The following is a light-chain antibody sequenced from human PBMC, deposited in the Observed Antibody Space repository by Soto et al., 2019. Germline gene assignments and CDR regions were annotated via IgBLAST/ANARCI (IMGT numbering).Light chain of an antibody. CDR3: RSYTTRSTVL. CDR2: DVS. CDR1: SSDVGGYNS. J-gene: IGLJ3*02. Sequence: QSALTQPASVSGSPGQSITISCTGTSSDVGGYNSVSWYQQHPAKAPKLMIYDVSNRPAGVSNRFSGSKSGNTASLTISGLQAEDEADYYCRSYTTRSTVLFGGGTKLTVL. V-gene: IGLV2-14*03.